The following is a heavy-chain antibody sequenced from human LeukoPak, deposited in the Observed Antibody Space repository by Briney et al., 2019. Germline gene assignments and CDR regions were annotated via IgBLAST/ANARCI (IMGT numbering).Heavy chain of an antibody. Sequence: GGSLRLSCAASGFTFSSYAMHWVRQAPGKGLEWVAVIWYDGSNKYYADSVKGRFTISRDNSKNTLYLQMNSLRAEDTAVYYCARDKAPVIAVAGLFDYWGQGTLVTVSS. CDR2: IWYDGSNK. J-gene: IGHJ4*02. D-gene: IGHD6-19*01. CDR1: GFTFSSYA. V-gene: IGHV3-33*08. CDR3: ARDKAPVIAVAGLFDY.